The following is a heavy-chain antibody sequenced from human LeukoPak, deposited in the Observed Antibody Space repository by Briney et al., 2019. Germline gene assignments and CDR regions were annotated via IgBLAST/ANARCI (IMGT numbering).Heavy chain of an antibody. V-gene: IGHV4-39*01. CDR2: IYYSGST. CDR1: GGSISSSSYY. J-gene: IGHJ4*02. D-gene: IGHD3-10*01. Sequence: SETLSLTCSVSGGSISSSSYYWGWIRQPPGKGLEWIGSIYYSGSTYYNPSLKSRVTISVDTSKNQFSLKLSSVTAADTAVYYCARSMVRGAVFDYWGQGTLVTVPS. CDR3: ARSMVRGAVFDY.